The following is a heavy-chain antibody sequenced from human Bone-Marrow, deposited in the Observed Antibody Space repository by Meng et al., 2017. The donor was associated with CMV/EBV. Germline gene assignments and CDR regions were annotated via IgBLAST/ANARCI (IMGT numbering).Heavy chain of an antibody. CDR3: AKDHTILGNTWYGDWYFDL. CDR1: GFTFSSYS. CDR2: ISSSSSYI. Sequence: GESLKISCAASGFTFSSYSMNWVRQAPGKGLEWVSSISSSSSYIYYADSVKGRFTISRDNAKNSIYLQMNSLRPEDTALYYCAKDHTILGNTWYGDWYFDLWGRGTLVTVSS. J-gene: IGHJ2*01. D-gene: IGHD6-13*01. V-gene: IGHV3-21*04.